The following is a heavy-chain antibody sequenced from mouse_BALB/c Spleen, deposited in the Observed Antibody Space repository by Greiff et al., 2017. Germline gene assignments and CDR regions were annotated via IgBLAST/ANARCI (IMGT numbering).Heavy chain of an antibody. CDR2: IDPYNGGT. D-gene: IGHD2-4*01. V-gene: IGHV1S135*01. J-gene: IGHJ3*01. CDR3: AREETTMITTWFAY. Sequence: VQLKQSGPELVKPGASVKVSCKASGYAFTSYYMYWVKQSPGQSLEWIGYIDPYNGGTSYNQKFKGKATLTVDKSSSTAYMHLNSLTSEDSAVYYGAREETTMITTWFAYWGQGTLVTVSA. CDR1: GYAFTSYY.